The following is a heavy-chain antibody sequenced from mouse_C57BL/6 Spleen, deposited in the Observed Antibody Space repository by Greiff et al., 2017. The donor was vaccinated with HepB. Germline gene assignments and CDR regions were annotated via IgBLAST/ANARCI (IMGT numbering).Heavy chain of an antibody. J-gene: IGHJ1*03. CDR2: IHPNSGST. D-gene: IGHD1-1*01. V-gene: IGHV1-64*01. CDR1: GYTFTSYW. CDR3: AREGDGTGYFDV. Sequence: QVQLQQPGAELVKPGASVKLSCKASGYTFTSYWMHWVKQRPGQGLEWIGMIHPNSGSTNYNVKFKSKATLTVDKSSSTAYMQLSSLTSEDSAVYYCAREGDGTGYFDVWGTGTTVTVSS.